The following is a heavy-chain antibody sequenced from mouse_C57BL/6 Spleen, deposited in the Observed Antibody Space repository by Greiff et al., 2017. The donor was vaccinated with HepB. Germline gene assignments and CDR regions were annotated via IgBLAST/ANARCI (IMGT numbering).Heavy chain of an antibody. CDR1: GFTFSNYW. V-gene: IGHV6-3*01. Sequence: EVKLVESGGGLVQPGGSMKLSCVASGFTFSNYWMNWVRQSPEKGLEWVAQIRLKSDNYATHYAESVKGRFTISRDDSKSSVYLQMNNLRAEDTGIYYCTGAYYDYDEGYAMDYWGQGTSVTVSS. CDR3: TGAYYDYDEGYAMDY. J-gene: IGHJ4*01. CDR2: IRLKSDNYAT. D-gene: IGHD2-4*01.